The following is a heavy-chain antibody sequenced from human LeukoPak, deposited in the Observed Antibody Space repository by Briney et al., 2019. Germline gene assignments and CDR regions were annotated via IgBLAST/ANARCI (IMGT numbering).Heavy chain of an antibody. J-gene: IGHJ3*02. D-gene: IGHD3-16*01. CDR3: ARSGGNIYDWALDI. CDR1: GFTLSSYW. V-gene: IGHV3-7*01. Sequence: GGSLRLSCAASGFTLSSYWMSWFRQAPGKGVEWVAKIKPDGSEKYYVDSLKGRLTISRDNGKNSVYLQMNSLRAEDTAVYYCARSGGNIYDWALDIWGQGTMVTVSS. CDR2: IKPDGSEK.